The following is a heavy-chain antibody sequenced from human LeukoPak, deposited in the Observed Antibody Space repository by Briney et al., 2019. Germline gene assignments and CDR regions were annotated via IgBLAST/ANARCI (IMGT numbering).Heavy chain of an antibody. D-gene: IGHD3-22*01. V-gene: IGHV1-8*01. CDR1: GYTFTSYD. CDR2: MNPNSGNT. J-gene: IGHJ6*02. Sequence: ASVKVSCKASGYTFTSYDINWVRQATGQGLGWMGWMNPNSGNTGYAQKFQGRVTMTRNTSISTAYMELSSLRSEDTAVYYCASFQYYYDSSGYNYYGMDVWGQGTTVTVSS. CDR3: ASFQYYYDSSGYNYYGMDV.